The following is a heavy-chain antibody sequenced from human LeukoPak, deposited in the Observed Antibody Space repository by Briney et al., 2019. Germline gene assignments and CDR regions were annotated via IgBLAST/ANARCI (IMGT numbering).Heavy chain of an antibody. Sequence: PSETLSLTCTVSGGSIDTRSYYWGWIRQPPGKGLEWIGNIYFNGSTHYNSSLKSRLTISVDTSKNQFSLKLSSMTAADTAVYYCARRELLGYSYGLRTFNIWGQGTTVTVSS. CDR2: IYFNGST. CDR1: GGSIDTRSYY. V-gene: IGHV4-39*01. CDR3: ARRELLGYSYGLRTFNI. D-gene: IGHD5-18*01. J-gene: IGHJ3*02.